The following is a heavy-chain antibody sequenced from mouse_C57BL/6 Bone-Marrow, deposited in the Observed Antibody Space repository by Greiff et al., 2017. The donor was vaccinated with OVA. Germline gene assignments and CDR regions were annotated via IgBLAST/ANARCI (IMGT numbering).Heavy chain of an antibody. CDR1: GYTFTSYG. J-gene: IGHJ2*01. D-gene: IGHD1-1*01. Sequence: QVQLQQSGAELARPGASVKLSCKASGYTFTSYGLSWVKQRTGQGLEWIGEIYPRSGNTYYNEKFKGKATLTADKSSSTAYMELRSLTSEDSAVYFCAIDYGSSWYYFDYWGQGTTLTVSS. CDR3: AIDYGSSWYYFDY. V-gene: IGHV1-81*01. CDR2: IYPRSGNT.